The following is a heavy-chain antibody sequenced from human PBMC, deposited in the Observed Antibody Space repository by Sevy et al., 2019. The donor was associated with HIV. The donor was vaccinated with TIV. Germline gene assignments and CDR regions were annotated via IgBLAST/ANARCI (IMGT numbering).Heavy chain of an antibody. D-gene: IGHD3-22*01. V-gene: IGHV3-33*01. CDR3: ASLPNNYYDSGGFSGNDAFDI. CDR1: GFTFSSYG. Sequence: GGSLRLSCAASGFTFSSYGMHWVRQAPGKGLEWVAVIWNDRSNKHYADSVKGRFTISRDKSKNTLYLQMNSLRAEDTAVYYCASLPNNYYDSGGFSGNDAFDIWGQGTMVTVSS. J-gene: IGHJ3*02. CDR2: IWNDRSNK.